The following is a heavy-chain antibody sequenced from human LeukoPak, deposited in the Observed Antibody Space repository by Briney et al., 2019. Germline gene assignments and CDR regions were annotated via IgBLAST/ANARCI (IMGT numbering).Heavy chain of an antibody. CDR1: GGSISSRSDY. D-gene: IGHD4-23*01. V-gene: IGHV4-39*01. CDR3: SRSHDYGGLYFYYYLDV. Sequence: PSETLSLTCTVSGGSISSRSDYWGWIRQTPGKGLEWIGNLDSSGSTYYNPSLKSRVTISVGTSKNQFSLNLRSVTAADTAIYFCSRSHDYGGLYFYYYLDVWGKGTTVTVSS. CDR2: LDSSGST. J-gene: IGHJ6*03.